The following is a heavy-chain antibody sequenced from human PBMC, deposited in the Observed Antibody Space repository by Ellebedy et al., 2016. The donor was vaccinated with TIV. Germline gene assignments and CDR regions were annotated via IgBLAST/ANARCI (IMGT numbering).Heavy chain of an antibody. J-gene: IGHJ6*02. CDR2: ISAYNGNT. Sequence: ASVKVSCKASGYTFTNYVITWVRQAPGQGLEWMGWISAYNGNTDYAQKLQGRVTMTTDTSTSTAYMELRSLRSDDTAVYYCARARNYYGSGSYHYGMDVWGQGTTVTVSS. CDR1: GYTFTNYV. V-gene: IGHV1-18*01. D-gene: IGHD3-10*01. CDR3: ARARNYYGSGSYHYGMDV.